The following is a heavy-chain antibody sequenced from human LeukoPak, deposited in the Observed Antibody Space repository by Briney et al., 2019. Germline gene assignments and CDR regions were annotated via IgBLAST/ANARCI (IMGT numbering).Heavy chain of an antibody. CDR1: GYTFTSYT. V-gene: IGHV7-4-1*02. J-gene: IGHJ4*02. CDR2: INTNTGNP. CDR3: ARDLTLNPAMVSDY. Sequence: ASVTVSCKASGYTFTSYTMNWVRQAPGQGLEWMGWINTNTGNPTYAQGFTGRFVFSLDTSVSTAYLQISSLKAEDTAVYYCARDLTLNPAMVSDYWGQGTLVTVSS. D-gene: IGHD5-18*01.